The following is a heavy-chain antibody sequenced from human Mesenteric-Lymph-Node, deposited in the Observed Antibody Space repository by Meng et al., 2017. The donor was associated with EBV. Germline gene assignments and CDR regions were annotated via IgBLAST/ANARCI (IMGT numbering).Heavy chain of an antibody. Sequence: LVRSGSEVKQTGASVNVSSKSSEHTFSGYYYCHGVRQAPGQGLEWMGRINPNSGDTIYAQKFQGSVTMPRDTSISTANMELSGLRSDDTAVYYCATFGTASRRYFDYWGQGALVTVSS. CDR3: ATFGTASRRYFDY. V-gene: IGHV1-2*06. CDR1: EHTFSGYYY. D-gene: IGHD2-8*02. J-gene: IGHJ4*02. CDR2: INPNSGDT.